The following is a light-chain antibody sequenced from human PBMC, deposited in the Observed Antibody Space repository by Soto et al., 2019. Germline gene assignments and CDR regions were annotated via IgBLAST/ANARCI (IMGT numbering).Light chain of an antibody. CDR2: AAS. CDR3: QKYNSAPPT. J-gene: IGKJ1*01. V-gene: IGKV1-27*01. Sequence: DIQMTQSPSSLSASVGDRVTITCRASQGIIDYLAWYQQKPGKAPKLLIYAASTLQSGVPSRFSGSGAGTEFTLTISGLQPEDVATYFCQKYNSAPPTFGQGTKVEIK. CDR1: QGIIDY.